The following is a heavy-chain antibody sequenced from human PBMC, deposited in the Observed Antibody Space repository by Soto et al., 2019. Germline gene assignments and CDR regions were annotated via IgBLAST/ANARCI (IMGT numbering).Heavy chain of an antibody. V-gene: IGHV3-7*03. D-gene: IGHD2-8*01. CDR1: GFTFSTYW. CDR3: ARVTNVWFDP. J-gene: IGHJ5*02. CDR2: INQDGSDK. Sequence: GWSLRLSCAASGFTFSTYWMSWVRQAPGKGLEWVANINQDGSDKYYMDSVKGRFTISRDNAKNSLYLQVNSLRVEDTAVDYCARVTNVWFDPWGQGALVTVSS.